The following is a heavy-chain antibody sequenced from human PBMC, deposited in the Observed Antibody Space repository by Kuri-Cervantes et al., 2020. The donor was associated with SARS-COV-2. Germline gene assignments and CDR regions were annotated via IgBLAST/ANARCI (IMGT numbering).Heavy chain of an antibody. CDR1: GFTFSSYG. D-gene: IGHD6-6*01. CDR3: ARDGAARRLYMDV. Sequence: GGSLRLSCAASGFTFSSYGMHWVRQAPGKGLEWVAVIWYGGSNKYYADSVKGRFTISRDNSKNTLYLQMNSLRAEDTAVYYCARDGAARRLYMDVWGKGTTVTVSS. CDR2: IWYGGSNK. J-gene: IGHJ6*03. V-gene: IGHV3-33*08.